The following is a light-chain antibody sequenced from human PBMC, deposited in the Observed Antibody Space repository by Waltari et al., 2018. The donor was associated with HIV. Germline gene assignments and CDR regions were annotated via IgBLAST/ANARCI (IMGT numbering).Light chain of an antibody. V-gene: IGLV3-19*01. CDR3: HSRDSSGYHVV. CDR1: SLRSYY. CDR2: GRN. J-gene: IGLJ2*01. Sequence: SSELTQDPSVSVALGQTVRITCQGDSLRSYYASWYQQTSGQAPVVVFFGRNNRPSGIPDRFSGSSSGNTASLTITGAQAEDEADYYCHSRDSSGYHVVFGGGTKVTVL.